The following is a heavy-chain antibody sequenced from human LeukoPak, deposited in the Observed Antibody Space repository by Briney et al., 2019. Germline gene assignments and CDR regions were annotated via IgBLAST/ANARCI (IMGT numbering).Heavy chain of an antibody. V-gene: IGHV3-23*01. Sequence: GGSLRLSCAASGFTFYNYAMSWVRQAPGKGLEWVSGISSSGGSTYYADSVKGRFTILRDNSKNTLHLQMNSLRAEDTAVYYCAKGGYGWPFDYWGQGTLVAVSS. CDR2: ISSSGGST. J-gene: IGHJ4*02. CDR3: AKGGYGWPFDY. D-gene: IGHD5-18*01. CDR1: GFTFYNYA.